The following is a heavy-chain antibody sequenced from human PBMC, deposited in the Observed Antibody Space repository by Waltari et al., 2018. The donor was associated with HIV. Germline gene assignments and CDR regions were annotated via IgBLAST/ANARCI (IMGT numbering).Heavy chain of an antibody. V-gene: IGHV4-59*01. CDR2: IHYSRIT. D-gene: IGHD1-26*01. Sequence: QVQLQESGPGLVKHSETLSLTCTVSGGSISSYYWSWIRQPPGKGLEWIGYIHYSRITTYNPTIKIRVTISVDTSKNQFSLKLSSVTAADTAVYYGARFSGSYFDAFDIWGQGTMVTVSS. CDR3: ARFSGSYFDAFDI. J-gene: IGHJ3*02. CDR1: GGSISSYY.